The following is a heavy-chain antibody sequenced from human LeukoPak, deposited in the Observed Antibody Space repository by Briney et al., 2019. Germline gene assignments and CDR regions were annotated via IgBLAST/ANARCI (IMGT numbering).Heavy chain of an antibody. J-gene: IGHJ4*02. CDR2: IKSKTDGGTT. Sequence: GGSLRLSCAASGFTFSNAWMSWVRQAPGKGLEWVGRIKSKTDGGTTDYAAPVKGRFTISRDDSKNTLYLQMNSLKTEDTAVYYCTTSTYYNDGSGYYYTDYGGQGTLVTASS. CDR3: TTSTYYNDGSGYYYTDY. V-gene: IGHV3-15*01. D-gene: IGHD3-22*01. CDR1: GFTFSNAW.